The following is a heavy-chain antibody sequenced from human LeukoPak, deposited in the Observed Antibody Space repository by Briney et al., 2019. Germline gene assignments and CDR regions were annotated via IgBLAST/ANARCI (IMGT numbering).Heavy chain of an antibody. Sequence: ASVKVSCKASGYTFTACDINGVRQATGQWLEWMGWMNPNSGNTGYGQSFQGRITMTRYISIGTAYMELSNLTSEDTAIYYCTRVSSGRRDNWGKGTMVTVSA. CDR2: MNPNSGNT. CDR1: GYTFTACD. D-gene: IGHD6-19*01. CDR3: TRVSSGRRDN. J-gene: IGHJ4*02. V-gene: IGHV1-8*01.